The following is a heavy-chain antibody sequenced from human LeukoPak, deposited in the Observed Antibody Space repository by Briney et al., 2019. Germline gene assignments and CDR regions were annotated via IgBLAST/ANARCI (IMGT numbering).Heavy chain of an antibody. Sequence: ASVKVSCKASGYTFTGYYIHWMRQAPGQGLEWMGWINPNSGGTKYAQKFQGRVTMTRDTSISTAYMELSRLRIDDTAVFYCATERGYTSSWSRNAFDYWGQGTLVTVSS. CDR1: GYTFTGYY. CDR3: ATERGYTSSWSRNAFDY. V-gene: IGHV1-2*02. CDR2: INPNSGGT. J-gene: IGHJ4*02. D-gene: IGHD6-13*01.